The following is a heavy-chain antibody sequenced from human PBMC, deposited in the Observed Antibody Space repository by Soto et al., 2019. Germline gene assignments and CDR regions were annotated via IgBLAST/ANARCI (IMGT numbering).Heavy chain of an antibody. D-gene: IGHD2-15*01. J-gene: IGHJ6*02. CDR1: GFSLSTSGMC. V-gene: IGHV2-70*01. Sequence: GSGPTLVNPTQTLTLTCTFSGFSLSTSGMCVSWIRQPPGKALEWLALIDWDDDKYYSTSLKTRLTISKDTSKNQVVLTMTNMDPVGTATYYCARTALDCSGGSCYGGYYYYGMDVWGQGTTVTVSS. CDR2: IDWDDDK. CDR3: ARTALDCSGGSCYGGYYYYGMDV.